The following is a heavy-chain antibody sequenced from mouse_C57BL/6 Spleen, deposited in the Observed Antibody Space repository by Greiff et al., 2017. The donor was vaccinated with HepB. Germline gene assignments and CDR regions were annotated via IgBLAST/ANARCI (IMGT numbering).Heavy chain of an antibody. J-gene: IGHJ4*01. CDR2: IWSDGST. V-gene: IGHV2-6-1*01. D-gene: IGHD2-3*01. CDR1: GFSLTSYG. CDR3: ARQNRRLLHAMDY. Sequence: VQLKESGPGLVAPSQSLSITCTVSGFSLTSYGVHWVRQPPGKGLEWLVVIWSDGSTTYNSALKSRLSISKDNSKSQVFLKMNSLQTDDTAIYYCARQNRRLLHAMDYWGQGTSVTVSS.